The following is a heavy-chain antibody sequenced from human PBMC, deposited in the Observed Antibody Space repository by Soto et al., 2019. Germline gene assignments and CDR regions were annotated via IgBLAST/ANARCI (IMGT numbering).Heavy chain of an antibody. V-gene: IGHV3-33*01. D-gene: IGHD2-2*01. J-gene: IGHJ2*01. CDR2: IWYDGSNK. Sequence: GGSLRLSCAASGFTFSSYGMHWVRQAPGKGLEWVAVIWYDGSNKYYADSVKGRFTISRDNSKNTLYLQMNSLRAEDTAVYYCARDPSNCSSTSCLFLGYFDLWGRGTLVTVSS. CDR3: ARDPSNCSSTSCLFLGYFDL. CDR1: GFTFSSYG.